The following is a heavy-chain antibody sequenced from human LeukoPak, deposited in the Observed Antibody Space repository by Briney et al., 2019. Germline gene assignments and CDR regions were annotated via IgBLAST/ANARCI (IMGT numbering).Heavy chain of an antibody. Sequence: GGSLRLSCAASGFTYSHYGMHWVRQAPGKGLEWVAVIWSDGTEKYYGDAVKGRFTISRDNSRNTPYLQMNSLRGEDTAVYYCAKDAQRGFDYSNSLEYWGQGTLVTVSS. D-gene: IGHD4-11*01. CDR1: GFTYSHYG. CDR2: IWSDGTEK. CDR3: AKDAQRGFDYSNSLEY. V-gene: IGHV3-33*06. J-gene: IGHJ4*02.